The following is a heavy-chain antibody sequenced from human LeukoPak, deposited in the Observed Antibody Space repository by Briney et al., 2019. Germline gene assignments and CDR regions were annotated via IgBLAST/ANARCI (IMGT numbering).Heavy chain of an antibody. CDR1: GGSISSSSYY. D-gene: IGHD3-3*01. Sequence: SETLSLTCTVSGGSISSSSYYWGWIRQPPGKGLEWIGSTYYSGSTYYNPSLKSRVTISVDTSKNQFSLKLSSVTAADTAVYYCAALRSGTIFGVVIIPYFDYWGQGTLVTVSS. V-gene: IGHV4-39*01. CDR3: AALRSGTIFGVVIIPYFDY. CDR2: TYYSGST. J-gene: IGHJ4*02.